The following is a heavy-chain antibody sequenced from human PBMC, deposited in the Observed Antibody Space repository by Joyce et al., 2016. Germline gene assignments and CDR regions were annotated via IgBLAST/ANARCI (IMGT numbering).Heavy chain of an antibody. Sequence: EVQLVESGGGLIQPGGSLRLTCAASGFTFSSFSMNWVRQTPGKRLEWNSYISSSSSSIYYAGSVRGRFTISRDNAEMSLYLQMNSLRDDDRAVYYCARVSSGYGMDVWGQGTTVAVSS. D-gene: IGHD6-6*01. V-gene: IGHV3-48*02. CDR3: ARVSSGYGMDV. J-gene: IGHJ6*02. CDR1: GFTFSSFS. CDR2: ISSSSSSI.